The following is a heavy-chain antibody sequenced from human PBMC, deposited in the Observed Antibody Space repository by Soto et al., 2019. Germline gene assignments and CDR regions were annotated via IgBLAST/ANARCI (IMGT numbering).Heavy chain of an antibody. CDR1: GFTFSSYS. D-gene: IGHD3-10*01. V-gene: IGHV3-21*01. CDR2: ISSSSSYI. J-gene: IGHJ6*02. CDR3: ARGLPEYTMVNYYYYGMDV. Sequence: GGSLRLSCAASGFTFSSYSMNWVRQAPGKGLEWVSSISSSSSYIYYADSVKGRFTISRDNAKNSLYLQMNSLRAEDTAVYYCARGLPEYTMVNYYYYGMDVWGQGTTVTVSS.